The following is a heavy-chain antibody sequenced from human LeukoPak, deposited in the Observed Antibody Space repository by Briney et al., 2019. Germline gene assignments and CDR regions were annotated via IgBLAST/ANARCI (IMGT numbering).Heavy chain of an antibody. D-gene: IGHD3-10*01. CDR1: GASISSYY. Sequence: PSETLSLTCTVSGASISSYYWSWIRQPPGKGLEWLGYIYYSGSTNYNPSLKSRVTISVDTSKNQFSLKLSSVTAADTAVYYCARDHRGYYGSGVAHLKESNYYYYYGMDVWGQGTTVTVTS. V-gene: IGHV4-59*01. CDR3: ARDHRGYYGSGVAHLKESNYYYYYGMDV. CDR2: IYYSGST. J-gene: IGHJ6*02.